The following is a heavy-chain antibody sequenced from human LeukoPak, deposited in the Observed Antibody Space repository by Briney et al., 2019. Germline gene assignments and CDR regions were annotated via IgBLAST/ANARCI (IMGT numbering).Heavy chain of an antibody. J-gene: IGHJ4*02. Sequence: LETLSLTCTVSGGSISSYYWSWIRQPPGKGLEWIGYIYYSGSTNYNPSLKSRVTISVDTSKNQFSLKLSSVTAADTAVYYCASGGWNFDYWGQGTLVTVSS. CDR1: GGSISSYY. D-gene: IGHD6-19*01. CDR2: IYYSGST. V-gene: IGHV4-59*08. CDR3: ASGGWNFDY.